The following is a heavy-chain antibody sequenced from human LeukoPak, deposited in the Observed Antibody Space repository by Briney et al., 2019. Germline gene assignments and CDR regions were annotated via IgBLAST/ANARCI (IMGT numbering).Heavy chain of an antibody. J-gene: IGHJ6*03. CDR1: GGSFSGYY. D-gene: IGHD6-19*01. V-gene: IGHV4-34*01. CDR3: ARGRSGWYSYYYYYMDV. CDR2: INHSGST. Sequence: PSETLSLTCAVYGGSFSGYYWSWIRQPPGKGLEWIGEINHSGSTNYNPSLKSRVTISVDTSKNQFSLKLSSVTAADTAVYYCARGRSGWYSYYYYYMDVWGKGTTVTVSS.